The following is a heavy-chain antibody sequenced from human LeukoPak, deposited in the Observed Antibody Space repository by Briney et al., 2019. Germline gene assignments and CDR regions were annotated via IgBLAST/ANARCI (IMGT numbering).Heavy chain of an antibody. CDR1: GGSTSSYY. CDR3: ARHAVSSWYSY. D-gene: IGHD6-13*01. CDR2: IYYSGST. J-gene: IGHJ4*02. V-gene: IGHV4-59*08. Sequence: SETLSLTCTVSGGSTSSYYWSWIRQPPGKGLEWIGYIYYSGSTNYNPSLKSRVTISVDTSKNQFSLKLSSVTAADTAVYYCARHAVSSWYSYWGQGTLVTVSS.